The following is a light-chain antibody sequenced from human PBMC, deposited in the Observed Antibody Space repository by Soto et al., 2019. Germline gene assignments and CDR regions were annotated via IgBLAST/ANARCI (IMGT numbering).Light chain of an antibody. CDR1: SSNIGAGYG. CDR3: QSYDSSLSGSYV. J-gene: IGLJ1*01. V-gene: IGLV1-40*01. Sequence: QSVLTQPPSVSGAPGQRVTISCTGSSSNIGAGYGVHWYQHLPGTAPKLLIYGNTNRPSGVPDRFSGSNSGTSASLAITGLQAEDEGDYYCQSYDSSLSGSYVFGTGTKLTVL. CDR2: GNT.